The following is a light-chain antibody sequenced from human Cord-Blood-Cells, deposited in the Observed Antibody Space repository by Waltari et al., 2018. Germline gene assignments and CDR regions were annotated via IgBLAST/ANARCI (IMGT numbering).Light chain of an antibody. CDR2: EDN. V-gene: IGLV6-57*02. CDR3: QSYDSSNQV. CDR1: SGILATNH. J-gene: IGLJ3*02. Sequence: NFMLTQPHSVSESPGKTVTISCTGSSGILATNHVPWYQQRPGSAPTTVIYEDNQRPSGVPDRFSGSIDSSSNSASLAISGLKTEDEADYYCQSYDSSNQVFGGGTKLTVL.